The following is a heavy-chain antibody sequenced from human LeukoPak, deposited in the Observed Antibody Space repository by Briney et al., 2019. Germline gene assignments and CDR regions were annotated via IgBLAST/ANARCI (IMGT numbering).Heavy chain of an antibody. Sequence: PGGSLRLSCTASGFTFGSSAMDWVRQAPGKGLEWVSAVSGSGDTTYYTDSVKGRFTISRDNSKNTLYLQMDSLRAEDTAIYYCAKSRSGYALFDYWGQGTLVTVSS. V-gene: IGHV3-23*01. CDR2: VSGSGDTT. J-gene: IGHJ4*02. CDR3: AKSRSGYALFDY. D-gene: IGHD5-12*01. CDR1: GFTFGSSA.